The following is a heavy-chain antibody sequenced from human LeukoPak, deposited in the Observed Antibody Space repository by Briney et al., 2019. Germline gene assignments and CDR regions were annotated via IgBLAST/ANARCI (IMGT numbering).Heavy chain of an antibody. D-gene: IGHD7-27*01. J-gene: IGHJ4*02. CDR2: IKSKIDGETT. V-gene: IGHV3-15*01. CDR1: GLTFIDAW. Sequence: TGGSLRLSCAASGLTFIDAWMAGVRQAPGKGLEGVGRIKSKIDGETTDYGTRVKGRFIISRDASKHTLYLQMTSLQTADTAVYYCSTGLLGHWAPYWGQGDLVTVSS. CDR3: STGLLGHWAPY.